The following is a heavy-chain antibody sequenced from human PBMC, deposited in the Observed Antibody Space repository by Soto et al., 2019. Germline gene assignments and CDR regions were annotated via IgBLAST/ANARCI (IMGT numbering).Heavy chain of an antibody. Sequence: GGSLRLSCAASGFTFSSYEMNWVRQAPGKGLEWVSYISSSGSTIYYADSVKGRFTISRDNAKNSLYLQMNSLRAEDTAVYYCASSLQTPPYYYYGMDVWGQGTTVIVSS. CDR1: GFTFSSYE. J-gene: IGHJ6*02. CDR2: ISSSGSTI. V-gene: IGHV3-48*03. CDR3: ASSLQTPPYYYYGMDV.